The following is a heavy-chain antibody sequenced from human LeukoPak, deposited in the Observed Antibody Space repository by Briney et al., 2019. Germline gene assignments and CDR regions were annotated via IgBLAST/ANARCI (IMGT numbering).Heavy chain of an antibody. CDR1: GASLTDYY. CDR2: INHSGST. J-gene: IGHJ6*03. V-gene: IGHV4-34*01. D-gene: IGHD4-23*01. Sequence: SETLSLTCAVYGASLTDYYWTWIRQPPGKGLEWIGEINHSGSTNYRPSLKSRVTISIDTSKNQFSLKLSSVTAADTAVYYCARVGGNFYYYYYMDVWGKGTTVTVSS. CDR3: ARVGGNFYYYYYMDV.